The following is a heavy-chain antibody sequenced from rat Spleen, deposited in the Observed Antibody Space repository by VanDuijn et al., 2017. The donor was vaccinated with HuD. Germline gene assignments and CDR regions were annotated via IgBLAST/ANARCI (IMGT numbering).Heavy chain of an antibody. J-gene: IGHJ2*01. D-gene: IGHD1-12*02. CDR1: GFTFSMHY. CDR3: TTDTFYDGSYYPGGFDY. V-gene: IGHV5-27*01. CDR2: IRTGGSDT. Sequence: EVQLVESGGGLVQPGRSLKLSCAASGFTFSMHYMAWVRQAPTKGLEWVASIRTGGSDTYYRDSVRGRFTLSRDNAKSTLYLQLDSLRSEDTATYYCTTDTFYDGSYYPGGFDYWGQGVMVTVSS.